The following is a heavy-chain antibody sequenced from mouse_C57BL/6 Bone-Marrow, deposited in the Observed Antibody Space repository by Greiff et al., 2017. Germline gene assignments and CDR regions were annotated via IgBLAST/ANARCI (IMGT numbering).Heavy chain of an antibody. J-gene: IGHJ2*01. D-gene: IGHD6-5*01. CDR2: IDPSDSFT. CDR3: ARRRVLYYLDY. CDR1: GYPFTSHW. V-gene: IGHV1-69*01. Sequence: QVQLQQPGAELVMPGASVKLSCKASGYPFTSHWMHWLKQRPGQGLEWIGEIDPSDSFTNYNHTFRGKSTLTVDKSSSTAYMQHSSLTSEDSAVYYGARRRVLYYLDYWGQGTTLTVSS.